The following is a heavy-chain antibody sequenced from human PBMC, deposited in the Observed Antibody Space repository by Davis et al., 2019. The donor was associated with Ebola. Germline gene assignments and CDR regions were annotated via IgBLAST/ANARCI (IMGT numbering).Heavy chain of an antibody. J-gene: IGHJ6*02. CDR2: IGTTVDT. Sequence: LSLTCAASGFTFSSYDMHWVRQATGTPFFWVSGIGTTVDTYYPGSVKGRFTISRENAKNSLYLQMNSLRAEDTAVYYCERVGVLRFLEWLFRDGMDVWGQGTTVIVSS. CDR1: GFTFSSYD. D-gene: IGHD3-3*01. V-gene: IGHV3-13*01. CDR3: ERVGVLRFLEWLFRDGMDV.